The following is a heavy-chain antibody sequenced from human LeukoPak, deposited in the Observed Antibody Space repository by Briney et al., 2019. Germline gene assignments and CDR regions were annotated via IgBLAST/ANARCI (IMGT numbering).Heavy chain of an antibody. D-gene: IGHD2-2*02. Sequence: GASVKVSCKASGYTFTSYDINWVRQATGQGLEWMGWMNPNSGNTGYAQKFQGRVTMTRNTSISTAYTELSSLRSEDAAVYYCARGRVPAAIPHPWFDPWGQGTLVTVSS. CDR2: MNPNSGNT. CDR1: GYTFTSYD. V-gene: IGHV1-8*01. J-gene: IGHJ5*02. CDR3: ARGRVPAAIPHPWFDP.